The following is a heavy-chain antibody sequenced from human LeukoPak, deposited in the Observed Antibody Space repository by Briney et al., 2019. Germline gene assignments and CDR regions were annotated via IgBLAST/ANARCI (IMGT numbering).Heavy chain of an antibody. V-gene: IGHV3-15*01. CDR1: GFTFSNAW. J-gene: IGHJ4*02. Sequence: GGSLRLSCAASGFTFSNAWMSWVRQAPGKGLEWVGRIKSKTDGGTTDYAAPVKGRFTISRDDSKNTLYLQMDSLKTEDTAVYYCTAEYYSSSVDYWGQETLFTVSS. CDR2: IKSKTDGGTT. D-gene: IGHD6-6*01. CDR3: TAEYYSSSVDY.